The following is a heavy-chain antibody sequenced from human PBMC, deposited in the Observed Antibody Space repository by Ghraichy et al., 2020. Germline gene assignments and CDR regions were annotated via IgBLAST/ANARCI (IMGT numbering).Heavy chain of an antibody. Sequence: SETLSLTCTVSGYSISSGYYWGWIRQPPGKGLEWIGSIYHSGSTYYNPSLKSRVTISVDTSKNQFSLKLSSVTAADTAVYYCARDRNDFWSGYLRLWEVNWFDPWGQGTLVTVSS. J-gene: IGHJ5*02. CDR1: GYSISSGYY. CDR2: IYHSGST. D-gene: IGHD3-3*01. V-gene: IGHV4-38-2*02. CDR3: ARDRNDFWSGYLRLWEVNWFDP.